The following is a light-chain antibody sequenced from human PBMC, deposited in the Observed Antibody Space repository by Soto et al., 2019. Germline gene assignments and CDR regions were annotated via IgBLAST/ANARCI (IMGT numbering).Light chain of an antibody. V-gene: IGKV3-20*01. J-gene: IGKJ3*01. Sequence: EIVLTQSPGTLSLSPGEGATLSCSASQSVSSSYLAWYQQKPGQAPRLLIYGASSRATGIPDRFTGSGSGTDFTLTISRLEPEDFALYYCHQYGSSQFTFGPGTKVDVK. CDR1: QSVSSSY. CDR3: HQYGSSQFT. CDR2: GAS.